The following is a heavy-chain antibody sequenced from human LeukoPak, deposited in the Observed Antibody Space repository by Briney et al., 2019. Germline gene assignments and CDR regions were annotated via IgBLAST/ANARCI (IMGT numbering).Heavy chain of an antibody. Sequence: GASVKVSCKASGGTFSSYAISWVRQAPGQGLEWMGGIIPIFGTANYAQKFQGRVTITADKSTSTAYMELSSLRSDDTAVYYCARDLGGNAFDIWGQGTMVTVSS. CDR3: ARDLGGNAFDI. J-gene: IGHJ3*02. V-gene: IGHV1-69*06. CDR1: GGTFSSYA. D-gene: IGHD3-10*01. CDR2: IIPIFGTA.